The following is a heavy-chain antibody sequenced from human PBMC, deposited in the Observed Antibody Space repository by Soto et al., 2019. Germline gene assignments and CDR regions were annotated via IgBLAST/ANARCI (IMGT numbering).Heavy chain of an antibody. CDR2: INPSGGST. CDR3: AREQYYDILTGYYVGYYYYYGMDV. J-gene: IGHJ6*02. D-gene: IGHD3-9*01. Sequence: ASVKVSCKASGYTFTSYYMHWVRQAPGQGLEWMGIINPSGGSTSYAQKFQGRVTMTRDTSTSTVYMELSSLRSEDTAVYYCAREQYYDILTGYYVGYYYYYGMDVWGQGTTVTVLL. V-gene: IGHV1-46*01. CDR1: GYTFTSYY.